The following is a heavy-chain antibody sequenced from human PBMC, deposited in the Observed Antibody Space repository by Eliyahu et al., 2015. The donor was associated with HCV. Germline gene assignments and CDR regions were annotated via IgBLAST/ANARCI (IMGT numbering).Heavy chain of an antibody. CDR3: ATVGGGGIGYYYDY. CDR1: GFXFSNXA. J-gene: IGHJ4*02. Sequence: EVQLLESGGGSVQPGGSLRXSCAAXGFXFSNXALXWIRQAPGKGLXWVSAISGGGDTIYYADSVKGRFTISRDNSKSTLYLQMNSLRAEDTARYFCATVGGGGIGYYYDYWGQGTLVTVSS. V-gene: IGHV3-23*01. CDR2: ISGGGDTI. D-gene: IGHD3-22*01.